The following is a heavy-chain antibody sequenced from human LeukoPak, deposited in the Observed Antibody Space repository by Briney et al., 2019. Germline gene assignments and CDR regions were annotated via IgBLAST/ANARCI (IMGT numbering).Heavy chain of an antibody. D-gene: IGHD6-13*01. CDR1: GYTFTGYY. CDR2: IIPIFGTA. Sequence: ASVKVSCKASGYTFTGYYMHWVRQAPGQGLEWMGGIIPIFGTANYAQKFQGRVTITADKSTSTAYMELSSLRSEDTAVYYCARGYSSSWYPDYYFDYWGQGTLVTVSS. J-gene: IGHJ4*02. CDR3: ARGYSSSWYPDYYFDY. V-gene: IGHV1-69*06.